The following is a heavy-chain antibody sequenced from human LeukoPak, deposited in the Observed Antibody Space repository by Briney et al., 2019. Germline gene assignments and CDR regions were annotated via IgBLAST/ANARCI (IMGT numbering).Heavy chain of an antibody. D-gene: IGHD1-1*01. J-gene: IGHJ3*01. Sequence: SETLSLTCTVSGGSVSSATYYWTWIRQPAGKRPEWIGRISGSGSTNYNPSLRSRVTMSVDTSENQFSLNLSSVTAADTTVYFCASSPTNTADFDVWGQGTMVTVSS. CDR2: ISGSGST. V-gene: IGHV4-61*02. CDR3: ASSPTNTADFDV. CDR1: GGSVSSATYY.